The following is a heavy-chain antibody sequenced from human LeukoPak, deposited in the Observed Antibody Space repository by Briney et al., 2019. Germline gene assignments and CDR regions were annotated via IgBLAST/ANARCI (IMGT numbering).Heavy chain of an antibody. V-gene: IGHV1-2*02. CDR1: GYTFTGYY. Sequence: TSVEVSCKASGYTFTGYYMHWVRQAPGQGLEWMGWINPNSGGTNYAQKFQGRVTMTRDTSISTAYMELSRLRSDDTAVYYCAREASIAAAGIDYWGQGTLVTVSS. J-gene: IGHJ4*02. CDR3: AREASIAAAGIDY. CDR2: INPNSGGT. D-gene: IGHD6-13*01.